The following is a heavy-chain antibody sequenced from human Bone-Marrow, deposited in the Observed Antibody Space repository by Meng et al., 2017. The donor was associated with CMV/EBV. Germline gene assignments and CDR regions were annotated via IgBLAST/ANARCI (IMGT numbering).Heavy chain of an antibody. Sequence: GESLKISCAASGFTFSSYWMSWVRQAPGKGLEWVANIKQDGSEKYYVDSVKGRFTISRDNAKNSLYLQMNSLRAEDTAVYYCARLRGYQLPRSYYYYGMDVWGQGTTVTVYS. CDR3: ARLRGYQLPRSYYYYGMDV. CDR2: IKQDGSEK. J-gene: IGHJ6*02. V-gene: IGHV3-7*01. CDR1: GFTFSSYW. D-gene: IGHD2-2*01.